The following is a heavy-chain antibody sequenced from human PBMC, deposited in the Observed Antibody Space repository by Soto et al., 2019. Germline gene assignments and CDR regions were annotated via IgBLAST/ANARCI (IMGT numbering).Heavy chain of an antibody. J-gene: IGHJ4*02. V-gene: IGHV3-23*01. CDR1: GFTFSSYA. D-gene: IGHD1-26*01. CDR3: AKGVGWELARLDCDY. Sequence: EVQLLESGGGLVQPGGSLRLSCAASGFTFSSYAMAWVRQAPGKGLEWVSGIGGSGGSTYYADSVKGRFTISRDNSXXKVYVQMNSLRAEDTAVYYCAKGVGWELARLDCDYWGQGTLVTVSS. CDR2: IGGSGGST.